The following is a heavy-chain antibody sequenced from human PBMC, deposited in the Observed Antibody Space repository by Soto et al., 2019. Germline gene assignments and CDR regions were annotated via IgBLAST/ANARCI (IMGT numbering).Heavy chain of an antibody. J-gene: IGHJ6*02. CDR1: GFTFSSYA. D-gene: IGHD2-2*01. CDR2: ISGSGGST. V-gene: IGHV3-23*01. Sequence: EVQLWESGGGLVQPGGSLRLSCAASGFTFSSYAMSWVRQAPGKGLEWVSAISGSGGSTYYADSVKGRFTISRDNSKNTLYLQMNSLRAEDTAVYYCAKVGGDQLPPADYGMDVWGQGTTVTVSS. CDR3: AKVGGDQLPPADYGMDV.